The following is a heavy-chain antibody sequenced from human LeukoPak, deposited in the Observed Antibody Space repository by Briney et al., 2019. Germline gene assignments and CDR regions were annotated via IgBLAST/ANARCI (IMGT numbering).Heavy chain of an antibody. CDR2: IYSGGST. CDR3: YSMIVVEIRVNNDY. V-gene: IGHV3-66*01. J-gene: IGHJ4*02. CDR1: GFTVSSNY. D-gene: IGHD3-22*01. Sequence: GGSLRLSCAVSGFTVSSNYMSWVRQAPGKGLEWVSVIYSGGSTYYADSVKGRFTISRDNSKNTLYLQMNSLRAEDTAVYYCYSMIVVEIRVNNDYWGQGTLVTVSS.